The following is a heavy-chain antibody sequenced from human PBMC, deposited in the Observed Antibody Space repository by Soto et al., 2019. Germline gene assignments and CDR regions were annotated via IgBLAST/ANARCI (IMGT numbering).Heavy chain of an antibody. Sequence: GGSLRLSCAASGFSFEDYTMHWVRHTPGKGPEWISLISWDGGRTLYSDSVKGRFIISRDNSKNSLYLQMNSLTTEDTALYFCARHSYAVSTAQKRYFDNWGQGTLVTVSS. D-gene: IGHD3-9*01. V-gene: IGHV3-43*01. CDR3: ARHSYAVSTAQKRYFDN. J-gene: IGHJ4*02. CDR1: GFSFEDYT. CDR2: ISWDGGRT.